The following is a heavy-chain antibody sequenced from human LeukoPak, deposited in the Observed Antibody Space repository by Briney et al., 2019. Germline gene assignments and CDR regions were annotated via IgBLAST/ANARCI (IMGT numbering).Heavy chain of an antibody. CDR3: ARARSSSWLTYFDY. D-gene: IGHD6-13*01. J-gene: IGHJ4*02. Sequence: PSETLSLTCAVYGGSFSGYYWSWIRQPPGKGLEWIGEINHSGSTNYNPSLKSRVTISVDTSKNQFSLKLSSVTAADTAVYYCARARSSSWLTYFDYWGQGTLVTVSS. CDR1: GGSFSGYY. V-gene: IGHV4-34*01. CDR2: INHSGST.